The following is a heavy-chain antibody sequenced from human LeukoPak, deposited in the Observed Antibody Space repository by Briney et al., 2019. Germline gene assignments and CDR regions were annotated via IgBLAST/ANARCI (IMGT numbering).Heavy chain of an antibody. CDR3: ARDGTDDANLYCSGGSCYTDYYYYYMDV. CDR1: GFTFSSYG. J-gene: IGHJ6*03. CDR2: ISGSGGST. D-gene: IGHD2-15*01. V-gene: IGHV3-23*01. Sequence: GGSLRLSCAASGFTFSSYGMSWVRQAPGKGLEWVSAISGSGGSTYYADSVKGRFTISRDNSKNTLYLQMNSLRAEDTAVYYCARDGTDDANLYCSGGSCYTDYYYYYMDVWGKGTTVTVSS.